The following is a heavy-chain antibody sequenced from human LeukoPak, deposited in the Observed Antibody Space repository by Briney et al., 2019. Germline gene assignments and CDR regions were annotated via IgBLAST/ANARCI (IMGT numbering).Heavy chain of an antibody. V-gene: IGHV4-39*07. CDR1: GGSISSSSYY. J-gene: IGHJ5*02. D-gene: IGHD2-15*01. CDR2: IYYSGST. CDR3: AREDYCSGGSCPSWFDP. Sequence: SETLSLTSTVSGGSISSSSYYWGWVRQPPGKGLEWIGSIYYSGSTYYNPSLKSRVTISVDTSKNQFSLKLSSVTAADTAVYYCAREDYCSGGSCPSWFDPWGQGTLVTVSS.